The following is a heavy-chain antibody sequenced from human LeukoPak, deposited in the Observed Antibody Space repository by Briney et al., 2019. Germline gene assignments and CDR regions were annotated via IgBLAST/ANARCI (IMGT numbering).Heavy chain of an antibody. Sequence: GGSLRLSCAASGFTVSSNYMGWVRQAPGRGLEWVSVMYGSGATYYADSVTGRFTISRDNSKNTLSLQINSLRAEDTAVYYCARVLSDSRGWYHFDYWGQGTLVTVSS. J-gene: IGHJ4*02. CDR1: GFTVSSNY. CDR2: MYGSGAT. V-gene: IGHV3-53*01. D-gene: IGHD6-19*01. CDR3: ARVLSDSRGWYHFDY.